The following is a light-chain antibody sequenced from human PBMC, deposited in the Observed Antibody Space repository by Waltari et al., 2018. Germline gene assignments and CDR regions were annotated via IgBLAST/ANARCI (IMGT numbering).Light chain of an antibody. J-gene: IGLJ2*01. CDR1: STNIGSGYH. V-gene: IGLV1-40*01. Sequence: QSVLTQPPSVSGAPGQTVTISCTGSSTNIGSGYHVHWYQQVPGTSPKLLIEETRRGRAGVAERFAGAKSGTAAFRAISGLQPEDEGLYYCKCYDENHSRLFGGGTKLTVL. CDR3: KCYDENHSRL. CDR2: ETR.